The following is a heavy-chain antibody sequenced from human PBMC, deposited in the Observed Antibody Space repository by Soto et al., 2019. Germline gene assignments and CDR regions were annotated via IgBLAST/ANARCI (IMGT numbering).Heavy chain of an antibody. CDR1: GFTFSSYS. CDR2: ISSSSSTI. J-gene: IGHJ6*03. D-gene: IGHD3-16*01. V-gene: IGHV3-48*01. CDR3: ARIMITLGGVKGGGYYYYMDV. Sequence: EVQLVESGGGLVQPGGSLRLSCAASGFTFSSYSMNWVRQAPGKGLEWVSYISSSSSTIYYADSVKGRFTISRDNAKNSLYRQMDSVRGEDTAVYYCARIMITLGGVKGGGYYYYMDVWGKGTTVTVSS.